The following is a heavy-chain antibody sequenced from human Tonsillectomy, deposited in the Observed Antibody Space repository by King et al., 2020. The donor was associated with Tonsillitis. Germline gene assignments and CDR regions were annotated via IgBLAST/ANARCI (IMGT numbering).Heavy chain of an antibody. V-gene: IGHV3-23*04. J-gene: IGHJ5*02. Sequence: VQLVESGGGFIQPGGSLRLSCAASRFTFSTYAMSWVRQAPGKGLEWVSAISGSGDRKYYADSVKGRITISRDNSRNTLYLQMNSLRAEDTAVYYCAKGITIFGVGNGDWFDPWGQGTLVTVSS. CDR1: RFTFSTYA. CDR3: AKGITIFGVGNGDWFDP. D-gene: IGHD3-3*01. CDR2: ISGSGDRK.